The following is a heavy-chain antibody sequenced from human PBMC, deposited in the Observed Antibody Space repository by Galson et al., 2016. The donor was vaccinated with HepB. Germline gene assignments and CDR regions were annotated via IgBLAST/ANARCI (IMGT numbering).Heavy chain of an antibody. Sequence: TLSLTCTVSGGSISSGAYYWSWIRQHPGKALEWIGYIYYNGNTYFNPSLKSRVSISVDTSKNQFSLKLSSVTAADTAVYYCARNPYCGGDCYSIAWFDPWGQGTLVTVSS. CDR1: GGSISSGAYY. D-gene: IGHD2-21*02. CDR2: IYYNGNT. J-gene: IGHJ5*02. V-gene: IGHV4-31*03. CDR3: ARNPYCGGDCYSIAWFDP.